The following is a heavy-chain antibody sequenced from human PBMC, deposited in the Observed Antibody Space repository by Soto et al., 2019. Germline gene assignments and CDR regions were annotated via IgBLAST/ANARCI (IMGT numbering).Heavy chain of an antibody. CDR2: ISAYNGNT. CDR1: GYTFTNYG. D-gene: IGHD6-6*01. V-gene: IGHV1-18*01. CDR3: AREDSSSGLDP. J-gene: IGHJ5*02. Sequence: QVQVVQSGTEVKKPGASVKVSCKASGYTFTNYGISWVRQAPGQGLEWMGWISAYNGNTNYAQIFQGRVTLTTDTSTTTAYMELRSLRADDTAVYYCAREDSSSGLDPWGQGTLVTVSS.